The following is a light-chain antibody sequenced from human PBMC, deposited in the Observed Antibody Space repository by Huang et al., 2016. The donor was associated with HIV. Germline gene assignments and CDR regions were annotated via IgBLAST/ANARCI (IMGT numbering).Light chain of an antibody. Sequence: IQLTQSPSSLSASVGDRVIITCRASQGISSYLAWYPQKPGKAPKLLIYAASTLQSGVPSRCSGSGSGTDFTLTISSLQPEDFATYYCQQLNSYPETFGQGTKVEIK. V-gene: IGKV1-9*01. CDR1: QGISSY. J-gene: IGKJ1*01. CDR2: AAS. CDR3: QQLNSYPET.